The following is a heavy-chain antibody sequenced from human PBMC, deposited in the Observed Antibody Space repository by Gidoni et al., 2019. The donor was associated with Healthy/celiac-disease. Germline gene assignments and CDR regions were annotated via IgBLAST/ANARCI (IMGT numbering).Heavy chain of an antibody. Sequence: QITLTESGPTLVKPTQTLTLTCTFSGFSLSTSGVGVGWIRQPPGKALEWLALIYWDDDKRYSPSLKSRLTITKDTSKNQVVLTMTNMDPVDTATYYCAHSRGQGGSSWYFSSSDGRYWFDPWGQGTLVTVSS. CDR2: IYWDDDK. CDR1: GFSLSTSGVG. J-gene: IGHJ5*02. CDR3: AHSRGQGGSSWYFSSSDGRYWFDP. V-gene: IGHV2-5*02. D-gene: IGHD6-13*01.